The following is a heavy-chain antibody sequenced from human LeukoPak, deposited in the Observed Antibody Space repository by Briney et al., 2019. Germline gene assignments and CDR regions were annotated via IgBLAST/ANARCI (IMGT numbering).Heavy chain of an antibody. J-gene: IGHJ4*02. Sequence: SETLSLTCTVSGGSLSSYCWTWIRQVAGEGLEWIGRTCISGSTNYNPSLKSRVTTSVARSKNQFSLKLSSVTAADTAVYYCARGIGGATPFDYWGQGNLVTVSS. V-gene: IGHV4-4*07. CDR2: TCISGST. D-gene: IGHD1-26*01. CDR1: GGSLSSYC. CDR3: ARGIGGATPFDY.